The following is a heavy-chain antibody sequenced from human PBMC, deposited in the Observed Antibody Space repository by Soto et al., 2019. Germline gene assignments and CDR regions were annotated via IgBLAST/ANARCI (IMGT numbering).Heavy chain of an antibody. V-gene: IGHV3-21*01. CDR3: ARDATTMVRGVLYYYYGMDV. D-gene: IGHD3-10*01. CDR2: ISSSSSYI. CDR1: GFTFGRYS. Sequence: PXLACAVSGFTFGRYSMNWGLQAPGKGLEWVSSISSSSSYIYYADSVKGRFTISRDNAKNSLYLQMNSLRAEDTAVYYCARDATTMVRGVLYYYYGMDVWGQGTTVTVSS. J-gene: IGHJ6*02.